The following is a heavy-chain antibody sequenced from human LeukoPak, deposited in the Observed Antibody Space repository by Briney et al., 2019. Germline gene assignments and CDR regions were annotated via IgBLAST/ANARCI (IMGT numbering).Heavy chain of an antibody. CDR2: ISAYNGHT. J-gene: IGHJ4*02. V-gene: IGHV1-18*01. Sequence: ASVKVSCKASGYTFTSYGFSWVRQAPGQGLEWPGWISAYNGHTNYAQQLQGRVTMTTDTSTSTAYMELRSLRSDDTAVYYCARDYCSGGSCYFDYWGQGTLVTVSS. CDR1: GYTFTSYG. CDR3: ARDYCSGGSCYFDY. D-gene: IGHD2-15*01.